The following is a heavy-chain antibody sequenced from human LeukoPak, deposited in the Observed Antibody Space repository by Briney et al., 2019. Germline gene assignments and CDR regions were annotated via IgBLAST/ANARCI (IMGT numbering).Heavy chain of an antibody. CDR2: ISSSTSSK. CDR1: GFTFSTYS. CDR3: ARLKIYCTGGVCLSPIDY. D-gene: IGHD2-8*02. V-gene: IGHV3-21*01. Sequence: GGSLRLSCAASGFTFSTYSMNWVRQAPGKGLEWVSSISSSTSSKHYADSVKGRFTISRDNAKNSLYLQMNSLRAEDTAVYYCARLKIYCTGGVCLSPIDYWGQGTLVTVSS. J-gene: IGHJ4*02.